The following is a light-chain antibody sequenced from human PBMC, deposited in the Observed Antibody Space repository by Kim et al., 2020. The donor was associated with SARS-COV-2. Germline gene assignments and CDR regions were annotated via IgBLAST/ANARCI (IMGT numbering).Light chain of an antibody. CDR2: GNR. V-gene: IGLV1-40*01. CDR1: SSNIGAGFA. CDR3: LSYDSSLSSWV. Sequence: QSVLTQPPSVSGAPGQRVTISCTGSSSNIGAGFATHWYQLLPGTAPRLLIYGNRDRPPGVPDRFSGSKSGASASLAVTGLQAADEADYYCLSYDSSLSSWVFGAGTQLTVL. J-gene: IGLJ3*02.